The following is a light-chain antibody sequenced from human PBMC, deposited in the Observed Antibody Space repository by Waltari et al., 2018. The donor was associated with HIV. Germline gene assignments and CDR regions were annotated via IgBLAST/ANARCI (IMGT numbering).Light chain of an antibody. CDR1: GSDLRDYNS. CDR3: TSYISSASPE. J-gene: IGLJ2*01. CDR2: EIS. V-gene: IGLV2-14*01. Sequence: QSALTQPASVSGSPGQSLTIPCTGTGSDLRDYNSVSWYQHHPGTAPKVVIYEISNRPSGVSSRFSGSISANTASLTISGLQAEDEADYFCTSYISSASPEFGGGTK.